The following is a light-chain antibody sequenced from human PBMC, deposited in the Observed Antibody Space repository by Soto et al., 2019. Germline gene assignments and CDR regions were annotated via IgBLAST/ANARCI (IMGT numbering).Light chain of an antibody. CDR3: QQYGSSLS. Sequence: EIVLSQSPGTLSLSPGERATLSCRASQTVSRNLAWYQQKPGQAPRLLIYGASSRATGIPDRFSGSGSGTDFTLTISRLEPEDFAVYYCQQYGSSLSFGQGTRLEIK. CDR2: GAS. J-gene: IGKJ5*01. CDR1: QTVSRN. V-gene: IGKV3-20*01.